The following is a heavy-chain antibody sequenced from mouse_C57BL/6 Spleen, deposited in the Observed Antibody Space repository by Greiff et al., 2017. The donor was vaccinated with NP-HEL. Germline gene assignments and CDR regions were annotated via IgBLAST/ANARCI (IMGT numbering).Heavy chain of an antibody. V-gene: IGHV1-64*01. CDR3: AREMITTRYFDV. CDR1: GYTFTSYW. Sequence: QVQLQQPGAELVKPGASVKLSCKASGYTFTSYWMHWVKQRPGQGLEWIGMIHPNSGSTNYNEKFKSKATLTVDKSSSTAYMHLSSLTSEDSAVYYCAREMITTRYFDVWGTGTTVTVSS. CDR2: IHPNSGST. D-gene: IGHD2-4*01. J-gene: IGHJ1*03.